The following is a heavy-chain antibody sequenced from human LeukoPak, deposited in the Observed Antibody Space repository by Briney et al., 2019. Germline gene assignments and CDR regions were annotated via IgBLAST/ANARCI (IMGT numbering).Heavy chain of an antibody. D-gene: IGHD6-13*01. CDR1: GFNVSSNY. CDR2: IYSGGST. V-gene: IGHV3-66*01. Sequence: GGSLRLSCAVSGFNVSSNYLNWVRQAPGKGPEWVSAIYSGGSTYYADSVKGRFTISRDNSKNTLYLQMNSLRAEDTAVYHCARVDSRTAQFDYWGQGTLVTVSS. CDR3: ARVDSRTAQFDY. J-gene: IGHJ4*02.